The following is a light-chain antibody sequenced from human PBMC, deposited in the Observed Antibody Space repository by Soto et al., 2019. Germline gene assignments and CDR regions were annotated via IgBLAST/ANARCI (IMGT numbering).Light chain of an antibody. Sequence: EIVLTQSPGTLSLSPGERATLSCRASQSVSSTYLAWYQHRPGQAPRLLIYGASRRATGIQDRFSGSGSGTEFTLTISRLESEDFAVYYCQQYDSSSWTFGQGTKV. CDR2: GAS. V-gene: IGKV3-20*01. CDR1: QSVSSTY. CDR3: QQYDSSSWT. J-gene: IGKJ1*01.